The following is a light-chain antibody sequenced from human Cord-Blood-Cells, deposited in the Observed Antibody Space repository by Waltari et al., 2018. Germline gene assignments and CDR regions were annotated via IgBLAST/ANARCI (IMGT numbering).Light chain of an antibody. CDR2: DGS. CDR1: SSDVGSYNL. V-gene: IGLV2-23*01. CDR3: CSYAGSSTFYV. Sequence: QSALTQPASVSGSPGQSITISCTGTSSDVGSYNLVSWYQQHPGKAPKLMIYDGSKRPSGVSKRFSGSKSGNTASLTISGLQAEDEADYYCCSYAGSSTFYVFGTGTKVTVL. J-gene: IGLJ1*01.